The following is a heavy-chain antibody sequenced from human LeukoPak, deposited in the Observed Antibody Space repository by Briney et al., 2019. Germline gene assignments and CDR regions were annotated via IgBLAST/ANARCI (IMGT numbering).Heavy chain of an antibody. CDR3: TKAHRSCVDLNCLLHEQ. Sequence: GGSLRLSCAASGFTFSNYAMSWVRQAPGKGLEWVSTITRGGGSTYYADSVKGRLTVSRDSSRNTLHLEMKSLRAEDTAIYYCTKAHRSCVDLNCLLHEQWGQGALVAVSS. CDR2: ITRGGGST. CDR1: GFTFSNYA. J-gene: IGHJ4*02. V-gene: IGHV3-23*01. D-gene: IGHD1-1*01.